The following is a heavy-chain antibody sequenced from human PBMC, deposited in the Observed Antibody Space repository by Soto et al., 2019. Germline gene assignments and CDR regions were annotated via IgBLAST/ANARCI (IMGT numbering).Heavy chain of an antibody. V-gene: IGHV3-30*18. D-gene: IGHD1-20*01. Sequence: QVQLVESGGGVVQPGRSLRLSCAASGFIFNSYAMYWVRQAPGKGLEWVTTISSDGNDKYYADSVKGRFTISRDNSKNTLYLQMISLRPEDTAVYYCAKAGYDWNYVDYWGQGTLVTVSS. CDR3: AKAGYDWNYVDY. J-gene: IGHJ4*02. CDR1: GFIFNSYA. CDR2: ISSDGNDK.